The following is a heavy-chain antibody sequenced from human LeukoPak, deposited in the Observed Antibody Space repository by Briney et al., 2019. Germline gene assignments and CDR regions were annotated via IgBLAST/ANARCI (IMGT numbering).Heavy chain of an antibody. CDR2: ISGSGGST. J-gene: IGHJ4*02. CDR1: GFTFSSYA. D-gene: IGHD4-23*01. CDR3: AKGRATVVTPSLSW. V-gene: IGHV3-23*01. Sequence: GGPLRLSCAASGFTFSSYAMSWVRQAPGKGLEWVSAISGSGGSTYYADSVKGRFTISRDNSENTLYLQMNSLRAEDTAVYYCAKGRATVVTPSLSWWGQGTLVTVSS.